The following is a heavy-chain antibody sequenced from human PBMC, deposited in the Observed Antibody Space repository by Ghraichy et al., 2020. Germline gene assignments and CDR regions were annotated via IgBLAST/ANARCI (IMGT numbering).Heavy chain of an antibody. Sequence: ASVKVSCKASGYTFTSYGISWVRQAPGQGLEWMGWISAYNGNTNYAQKLQGRVTMTTDTSTSTAYMELRSLRSDDTAVYYCARPQNYYDSSGYGAFDIWGQGTMVTVSS. J-gene: IGHJ3*02. CDR2: ISAYNGNT. CDR3: ARPQNYYDSSGYGAFDI. CDR1: GYTFTSYG. D-gene: IGHD3-22*01. V-gene: IGHV1-18*04.